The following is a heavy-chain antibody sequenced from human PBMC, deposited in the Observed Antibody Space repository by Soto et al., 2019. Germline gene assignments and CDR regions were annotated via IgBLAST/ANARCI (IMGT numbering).Heavy chain of an antibody. Sequence: QVQLVQSGAEVKKPGASVKVSCKASGYTFTSYGVSWVRQAPGQGLEWMGWISGYNGNTNYAQKLQGRVTMTTDRSTSTAYMELRSLRSEDTAVYYWARAGEYYYGAGGPYYYGMDVWGQGITVTVSS. CDR1: GYTFTSYG. CDR2: ISGYNGNT. V-gene: IGHV1-18*04. CDR3: ARAGEYYYGAGGPYYYGMDV. D-gene: IGHD3-10*01. J-gene: IGHJ6*02.